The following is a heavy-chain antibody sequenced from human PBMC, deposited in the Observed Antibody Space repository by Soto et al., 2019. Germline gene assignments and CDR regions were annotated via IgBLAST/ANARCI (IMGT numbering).Heavy chain of an antibody. CDR2: IIPIFGTA. J-gene: IGHJ6*02. CDR3: ARELGYCSSTSCYDESDYYYGMDV. Sequence: SVKVSCKASGGTFSSYAISWVRQAPGQGLEWMGGIIPIFGTANYAQKFQGRVTITADESTSTAYMELSSLRSGDTAVYYCARELGYCSSTSCYDESDYYYGMDVWGQGTTVTVSS. D-gene: IGHD2-2*01. V-gene: IGHV1-69*13. CDR1: GGTFSSYA.